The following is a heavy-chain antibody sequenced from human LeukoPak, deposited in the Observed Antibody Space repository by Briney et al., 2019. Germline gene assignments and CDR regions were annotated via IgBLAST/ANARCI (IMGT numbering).Heavy chain of an antibody. J-gene: IGHJ4*02. D-gene: IGHD3-9*01. Sequence: PGGSLRLSCAASGFTFSSYAMSWVRQAPGKGLEWVSAISGSGGSTYYADSVKGRFTISRDNSKNTLYLQMNSLRAEDTAVYYCAKGQFVDILVELVFDYWGQGTLVTISS. V-gene: IGHV3-23*01. CDR1: GFTFSSYA. CDR2: ISGSGGST. CDR3: AKGQFVDILVELVFDY.